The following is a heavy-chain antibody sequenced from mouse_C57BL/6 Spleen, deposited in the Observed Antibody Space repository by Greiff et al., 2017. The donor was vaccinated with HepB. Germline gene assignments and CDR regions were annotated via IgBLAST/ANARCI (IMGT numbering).Heavy chain of an antibody. V-gene: IGHV1-55*01. J-gene: IGHJ2*01. CDR3: ARSPISLFDY. CDR1: GYTFTSYW. D-gene: IGHD6-2*01. Sequence: QVHVKQPGAELVKPGASVKMSCKASGYTFTSYWITWVKQRPGQGLEWIGDIYPGSGSTNYNEKFKSKATLTVDTSSSTAYMQLSSLTSEDSAVYYCARSPISLFDYWGQGTTLTVSS. CDR2: IYPGSGST.